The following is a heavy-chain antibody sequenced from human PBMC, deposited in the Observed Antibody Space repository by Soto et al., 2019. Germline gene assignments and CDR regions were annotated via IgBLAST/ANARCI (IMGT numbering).Heavy chain of an antibody. CDR1: GFTFSSYS. J-gene: IGHJ4*02. CDR3: ARDLGYCSGGSCYGPFDY. CDR2: ISSSSSTI. V-gene: IGHV3-48*01. Sequence: EVQLVESGGGLVQPGGSLRLSCAASGFTFSSYSMNWVRQAPGKGLEWVSYISSSSSTIYYADSVKGRFTISRDNAKNSLYLQMYSLRAEDTAVYYCARDLGYCSGGSCYGPFDYWGQGTLVTVSS. D-gene: IGHD2-15*01.